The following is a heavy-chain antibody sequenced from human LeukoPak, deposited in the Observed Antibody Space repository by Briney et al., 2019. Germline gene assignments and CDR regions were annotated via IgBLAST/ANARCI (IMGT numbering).Heavy chain of an antibody. V-gene: IGHV4-31*03. CDR2: IYYSGST. D-gene: IGHD2-15*01. CDR1: GGSISSGGYY. Sequence: SQTLSLTCTVSGGSISSGGYYWSWIRQHPGKGLEWIGYIYYSGSTYYNPSLKSRVTISVDTSKNQFSLKLSSVTAADTAVYYCARDWRYCSGGSCYFYGMGVWGQGTTVTVSS. J-gene: IGHJ6*02. CDR3: ARDWRYCSGGSCYFYGMGV.